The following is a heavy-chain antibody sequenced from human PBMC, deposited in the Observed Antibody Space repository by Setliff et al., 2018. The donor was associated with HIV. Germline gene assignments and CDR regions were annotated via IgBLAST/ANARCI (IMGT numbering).Heavy chain of an antibody. CDR1: GGSITNYY. J-gene: IGHJ2*01. V-gene: IGHV4-59*08. CDR3: ARHARSITMTTNWYFDL. Sequence: SETLSLTCTVSGGSITNYYWSWIRQPPGKGLEWIGFIYYSGSTNYNPSLKSRVTISVDTSKHQFSLKLSSVTAADTAVYYCARHARSITMTTNWYFDLWGRGTLVTVSS. D-gene: IGHD3-22*01. CDR2: IYYSGST.